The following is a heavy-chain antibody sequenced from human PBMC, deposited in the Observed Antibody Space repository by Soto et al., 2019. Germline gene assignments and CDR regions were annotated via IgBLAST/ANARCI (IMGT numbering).Heavy chain of an antibody. Sequence: ASVKVSFKVSGYTLTELSMHWVRQAPGKGLEWMGGFDPEDGETIYAQKFQGRVTMTEDTSTDTAYMELSSLRSEDTAVYYCATGTLGIDFWSGHGLDVWGQGTTVTVSS. CDR3: ATGTLGIDFWSGHGLDV. V-gene: IGHV1-24*01. CDR2: FDPEDGET. CDR1: GYTLTELS. D-gene: IGHD3-3*01. J-gene: IGHJ6*02.